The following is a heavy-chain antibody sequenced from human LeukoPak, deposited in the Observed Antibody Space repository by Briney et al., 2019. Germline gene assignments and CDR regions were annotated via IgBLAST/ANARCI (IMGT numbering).Heavy chain of an antibody. CDR3: ARARRVAVRGIYFDF. CDR1: GDSITNYY. J-gene: IGHJ4*02. CDR2: IHHSGSA. D-gene: IGHD3-10*02. V-gene: IGHV4-59*01. Sequence: SETLSLTCTVSGDSITNYYWSWIRQSPGKGLESIGFIHHSGSANYNPSLKSRVTMSVDTSKNQFSLKMSSVTAADTAVYHCARARRVAVRGIYFDFWGQGALVTVSS.